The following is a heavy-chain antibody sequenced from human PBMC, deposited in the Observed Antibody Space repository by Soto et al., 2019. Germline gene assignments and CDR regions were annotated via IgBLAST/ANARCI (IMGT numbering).Heavy chain of an antibody. CDR1: GFTFTSYW. Sequence: GGSLRLSCAASGFTFTSYWMHWVREAPGKGLVWVSRINSDGSSTSHADSVKGRFTISRDKAKNTLYLQMSSLRAEDTAVYYCARPQYLPDDVFDVWGRGTVVTVSS. J-gene: IGHJ3*01. V-gene: IGHV3-74*01. CDR2: INSDGSST. D-gene: IGHD2-2*01. CDR3: ARPQYLPDDVFDV.